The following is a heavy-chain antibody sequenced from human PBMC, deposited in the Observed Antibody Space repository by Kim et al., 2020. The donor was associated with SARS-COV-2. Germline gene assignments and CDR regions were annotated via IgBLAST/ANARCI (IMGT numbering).Heavy chain of an antibody. CDR2: ISGSGLST. J-gene: IGHJ4*02. D-gene: IGHD1-26*01. CDR1: GFTFSSYA. V-gene: IGHV3-23*01. CDR3: ARRNSGSSHSSFDF. Sequence: GGSLRLSCAASGFTFSSYAMSWVRQAPSKGLEWVSAISGSGLSTYQVDSVKGRFTISRDNSENTLFLQMNSLRAEDTAVYYCARRNSGSSHSSFDFWGQGTLVTVSS.